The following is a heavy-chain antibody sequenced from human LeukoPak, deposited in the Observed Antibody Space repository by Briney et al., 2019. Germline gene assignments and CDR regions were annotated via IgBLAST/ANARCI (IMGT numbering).Heavy chain of an antibody. CDR3: GGDDYGDYYSTY. D-gene: IGHD4-17*01. CDR1: GGTFSSYA. CDR2: IIPIFGTA. V-gene: IGHV1-69*05. J-gene: IGHJ4*02. Sequence: SVKVSCKASGGTFSSYAISWVRQAPGQGLEWMGGIIPIFGTANYTQKFQGRVTITTDESTSTAYMELSSLRSEDTAVYYCGGDDYGDYYSTYWGQGTLVTVSS.